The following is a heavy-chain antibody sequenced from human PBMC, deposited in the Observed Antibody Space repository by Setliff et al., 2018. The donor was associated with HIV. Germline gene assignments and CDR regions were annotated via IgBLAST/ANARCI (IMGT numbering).Heavy chain of an antibody. V-gene: IGHV1-8*02. CDR2: MNPNSGNT. D-gene: IGHD2-21*01. J-gene: IGHJ4*02. CDR1: GYTFNSYD. CDR3: ARGTYMGVIRRRPFDL. Sequence: ASVKVSCKASGYTFNSYDINWVRQATGQGLEWMGWMNPNSGNTGYAQKFQGRVTMTRNTSISTAYMELSSLRSEDTAVYYCARGTYMGVIRRRPFDLWGQGTLVTVSS.